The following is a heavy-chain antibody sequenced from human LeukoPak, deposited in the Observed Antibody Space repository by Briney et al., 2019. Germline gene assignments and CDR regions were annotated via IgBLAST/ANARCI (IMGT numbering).Heavy chain of an antibody. CDR2: IYYSGST. Sequence: SETLSLTCTVSGASISNYYWSWIRQPPGKGLEWIGYIYYSGSTNFNPSLKSRVTISVDTFKNQFSLSLSSVTAADTAVYYCARDRGPDCSGGSCWDYWGQGTLVTVSS. CDR3: ARDRGPDCSGGSCWDY. V-gene: IGHV4-59*01. D-gene: IGHD2-15*01. CDR1: GASISNYY. J-gene: IGHJ4*02.